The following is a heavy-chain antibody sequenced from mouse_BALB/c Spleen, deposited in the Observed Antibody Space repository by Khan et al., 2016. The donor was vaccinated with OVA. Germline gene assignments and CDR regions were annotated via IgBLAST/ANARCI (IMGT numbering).Heavy chain of an antibody. V-gene: IGHV3-1*02. CDR3: ARSVTTILLYWYFDV. CDR2: IHYSGTT. CDR1: GYSITSGYS. Sequence: EVQLQESGPDLVKPSQSLSLTCTVTGYSITSGYSWHWIRQFPGNKLEWMGYIHYSGTTNYNPSLKSRISITRDTSKNQFFLQLNSVTTEDTSTYYFARSVTTILLYWYFDVGGAGTTVTVSS. D-gene: IGHD2-3*01. J-gene: IGHJ1*01.